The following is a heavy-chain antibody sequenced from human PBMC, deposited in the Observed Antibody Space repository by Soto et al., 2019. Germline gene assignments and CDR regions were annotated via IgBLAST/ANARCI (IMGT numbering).Heavy chain of an antibody. V-gene: IGHV3-23*01. CDR2: ISGSGGST. CDR3: AKVVPRYSSGWYAVTGAFDI. CDR1: GFTFSSYA. Sequence: GSLRLSCAASGFTFSSYAMSWVRQAPGKGLEWVSAISGSGGSTYYADSVKGRFTISRDNSKNTLYLQMNSLRAEDTAVYYCAKVVPRYSSGWYAVTGAFDIWGQGTMVTVSS. D-gene: IGHD6-19*01. J-gene: IGHJ3*02.